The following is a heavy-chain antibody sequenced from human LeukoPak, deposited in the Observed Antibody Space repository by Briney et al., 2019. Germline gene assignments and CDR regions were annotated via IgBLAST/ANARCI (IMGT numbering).Heavy chain of an antibody. CDR2: INHSGST. V-gene: IGHV4-34*01. CDR1: GGSFSGYY. Sequence: SGTLPLTCAVYGGSFSGYYWSWIRQPPGKGLEWIGEINHSGSTNYNPSLKSRVTISVDTSKNQFSLKLSSVTAADTAVYYCARGLWGDVYFDPWGQGTLVTVSS. CDR3: ARGLWGDVYFDP. J-gene: IGHJ5*02. D-gene: IGHD3-16*01.